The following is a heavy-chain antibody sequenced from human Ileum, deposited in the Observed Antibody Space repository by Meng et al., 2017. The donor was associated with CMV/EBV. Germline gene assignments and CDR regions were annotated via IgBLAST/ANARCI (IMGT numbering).Heavy chain of an antibody. CDR1: GGSFNRYD. D-gene: IGHD2-2*01. CDR2: INHSGST. Sequence: FSVYGGSFNRYDWSWLRQPPGQGLEWSGEINHSGSTKYNPSLKSRVTISVDTSKNQFSLKLSSVTAADTAVYYCAGVVPAATNWFDPWVQGTLVTVSS. CDR3: AGVVPAATNWFDP. J-gene: IGHJ5*02. V-gene: IGHV4-34*01.